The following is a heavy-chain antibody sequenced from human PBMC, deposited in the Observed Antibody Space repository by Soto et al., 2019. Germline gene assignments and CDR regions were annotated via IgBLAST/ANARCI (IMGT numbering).Heavy chain of an antibody. CDR3: AKEGYDSGWYGAS. Sequence: PGGSLILSCASSGFTFSGSAMTWVRQALGKWLEYAASLTSSVCEVFHADSVKGRFTMSRDNSKNMMYLQLNSLRAEDTAVYYCAKEGYDSGWYGASWGQG. CDR1: GFTFSGSA. D-gene: IGHD6-19*01. V-gene: IGHV3-23*01. J-gene: IGHJ5*02. CDR2: LTSSVCEV.